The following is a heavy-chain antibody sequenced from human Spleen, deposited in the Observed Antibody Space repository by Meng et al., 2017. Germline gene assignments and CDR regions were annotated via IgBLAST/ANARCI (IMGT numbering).Heavy chain of an antibody. J-gene: IGHJ5*02. Sequence: QLQLQESGPRLVRPSEPLSLTCTVSGGSVSSGDYYWSWIRQPPGKGLEWIGYFYYSGTTDYNPSLKSRVTISVDTSKNQFSLKLSSVTAADTAVYYCARGLNWFDPWGQGTLVTVSS. CDR2: FYYSGTT. CDR1: GGSVSSGDYY. V-gene: IGHV4-61*08. CDR3: ARGLNWFDP.